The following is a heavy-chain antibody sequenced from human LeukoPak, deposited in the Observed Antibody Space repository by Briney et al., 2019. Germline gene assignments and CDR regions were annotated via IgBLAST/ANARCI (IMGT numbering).Heavy chain of an antibody. CDR1: GFTFSSYS. V-gene: IGHV3-21*01. CDR2: ISSSSYI. CDR3: ARDMGTDADY. Sequence: GGSLRLSCAASGFTFSSYSMNWVRQAPGKGLEWVSPISSSSYIYYADSVKGRFTISRDNAKNSLYLQMNSLRAEDTAVYYCARDMGTDADYWGQGTLVTVSS. D-gene: IGHD1-1*01. J-gene: IGHJ4*02.